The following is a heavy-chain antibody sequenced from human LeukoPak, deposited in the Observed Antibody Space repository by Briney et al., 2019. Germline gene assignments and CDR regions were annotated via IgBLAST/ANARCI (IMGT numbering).Heavy chain of an antibody. CDR3: ARGTGEGYTYGRYYFDY. CDR2: INPNSGGT. V-gene: IGHV1-2*02. CDR1: GYTFTGYY. Sequence: GASVKVSCKASGYTFTGYYMHWLRQAPGQGLGWMGWINPNSGGTNYAQKFQGRVTMTRDTSISTAYMELSRLRSDDTAVYYCARGTGEGYTYGRYYFDYWGQGTLVTVSS. D-gene: IGHD5-18*01. J-gene: IGHJ4*02.